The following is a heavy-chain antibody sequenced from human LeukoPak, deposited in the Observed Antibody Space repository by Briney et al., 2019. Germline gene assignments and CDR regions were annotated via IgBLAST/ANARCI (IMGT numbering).Heavy chain of an antibody. V-gene: IGHV4-34*01. CDR1: GSXXGYY. J-gene: IGHJ4*02. CDR2: INHSGST. CDR3: GXXXXXXXRXXTXFDY. Sequence: GSXXGYYRSWIRQPPGXGLEWIGEINHSGSTNXNPSLKRRVTISVDTSKNXFSLNLTSVTAADTAVYYCGXXXXXXXRXXTXFDYWGXGXLVTVSS.